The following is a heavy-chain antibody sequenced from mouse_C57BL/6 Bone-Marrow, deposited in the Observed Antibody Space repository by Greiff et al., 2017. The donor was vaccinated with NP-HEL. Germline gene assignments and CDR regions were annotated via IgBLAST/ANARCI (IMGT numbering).Heavy chain of an antibody. J-gene: IGHJ4*01. CDR2: IYPGSGST. V-gene: IGHV1-55*01. CDR3: ARWALQDHYDMDY. D-gene: IGHD1-1*01. CDR1: GYTFTSYW. Sequence: QVQLQQPGAELVKPGASVKMSCKASGYTFTSYWIHWVKQRPGQGLEWIGDIYPGSGSTNYNEKFKSKATLSVDTSSSTAYMQLISLTSEDSAVYYCARWALQDHYDMDYWGQGTSVTVSS.